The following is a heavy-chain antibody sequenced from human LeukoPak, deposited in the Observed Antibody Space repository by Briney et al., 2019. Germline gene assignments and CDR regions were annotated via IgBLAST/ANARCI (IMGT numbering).Heavy chain of an antibody. D-gene: IGHD5-12*01. Sequence: SETLSLTCAVYGGSFSGYYWSWIRQPPGKGLEWIGEINHSGSTNYNPSLKSRVTISVDTSKNQFSLKLSSVTAADTAVYYCARGSGYDKYYFDYWGQGTLVTVSS. CDR1: GGSFSGYY. CDR3: ARGSGYDKYYFDY. CDR2: INHSGST. V-gene: IGHV4-34*01. J-gene: IGHJ4*02.